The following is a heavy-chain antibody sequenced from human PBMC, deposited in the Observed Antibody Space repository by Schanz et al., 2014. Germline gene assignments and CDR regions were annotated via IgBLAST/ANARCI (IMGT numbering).Heavy chain of an antibody. V-gene: IGHV3-30*02. J-gene: IGHJ3*01. CDR3: ARDGGRDGYNLAFDV. D-gene: IGHD5-12*01. Sequence: VQLVEYGGGLVQPGESLRLSCAASGFTFSAYWMAWVRQAPGKGLEWVAFIRYDGSNNYYADSVKGRFIISRDSSKNTLFLQMNSLRAEDTAVYFCARDGGRDGYNLAFDVWGQGTLVTVSS. CDR2: IRYDGSNN. CDR1: GFTFSAYW.